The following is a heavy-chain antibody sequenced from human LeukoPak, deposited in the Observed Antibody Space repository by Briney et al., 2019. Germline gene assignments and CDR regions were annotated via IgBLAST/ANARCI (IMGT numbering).Heavy chain of an antibody. J-gene: IGHJ3*02. Sequence: VASVKVSCKASGYTFTSYAMNWVRQAPGQGLEWMGIINPSGGSTIYAQKFQGRVTMTRDMSTSTVYMELSSLRSEDTAVYYCARVESWEHSGSSQDAFDIWGRGTMVTVSS. V-gene: IGHV1-46*01. CDR3: ARVESWEHSGSSQDAFDI. CDR1: GYTFTSYA. CDR2: INPSGGST. D-gene: IGHD1-26*01.